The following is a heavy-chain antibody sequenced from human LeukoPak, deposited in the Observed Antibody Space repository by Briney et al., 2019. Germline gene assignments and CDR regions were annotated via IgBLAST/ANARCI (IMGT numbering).Heavy chain of an antibody. J-gene: IGHJ4*02. CDR1: GGSISSYY. CDR2: IYYSGST. V-gene: IGHV4-59*08. Sequence: SETLSLTCTVSGGSISSYYWSWIRQPPGKGLEWIGYIYYSGSTNYNPSLKSRVTIPVDTSKNQFSLKLSSVTAADTAVYYCARHFNCGGGSCYADYWGQGTLVTVSS. CDR3: ARHFNCGGGSCYADY. D-gene: IGHD2-15*01.